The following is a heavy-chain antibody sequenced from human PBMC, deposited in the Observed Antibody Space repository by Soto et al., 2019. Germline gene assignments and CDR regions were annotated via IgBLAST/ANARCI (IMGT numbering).Heavy chain of an antibody. V-gene: IGHV1-69*13. CDR2: IIPIFGTA. J-gene: IGHJ3*02. CDR1: GGTFSSYA. D-gene: IGHD3-22*01. Sequence: ASVKVSCKASGGTFSSYAISWVRQAPGQGLEWMGGIIPIFGTANYAQKFQGRVTITADESTSTAYMELSSLRSEDTAVYYCASHEEGYYDSSGLLDMGAFDIWGQGTMVTVSS. CDR3: ASHEEGYYDSSGLLDMGAFDI.